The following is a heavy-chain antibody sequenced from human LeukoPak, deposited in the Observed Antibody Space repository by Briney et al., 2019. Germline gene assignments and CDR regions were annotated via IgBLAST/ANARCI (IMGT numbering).Heavy chain of an antibody. V-gene: IGHV3-23*01. J-gene: IGHJ3*02. D-gene: IGHD3-9*01. Sequence: GGSPRLSCAASGFTFNNYAMNWVRQAPGKGLEWVSSISGGGETTYYADSAKGRFTISRDNSQNTLYLQMNSLRAEDTAVYYCAKDLNYDILTGYDAFDIWGQGTMVTVSS. CDR1: GFTFNNYA. CDR3: AKDLNYDILTGYDAFDI. CDR2: ISGGGETT.